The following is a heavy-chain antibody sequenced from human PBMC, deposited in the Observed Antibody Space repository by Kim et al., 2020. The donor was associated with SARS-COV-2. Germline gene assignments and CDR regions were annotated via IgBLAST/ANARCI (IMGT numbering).Heavy chain of an antibody. CDR3: ARRNPYWYGMDI. V-gene: IGHV5-51*01. D-gene: IGHD2-15*01. Sequence: RYSPSFQGQVTISADKSVSTAYLQWRSLKASDTAIYYCARRNPYWYGMDIWGQGTTVTVSS. J-gene: IGHJ6*02.